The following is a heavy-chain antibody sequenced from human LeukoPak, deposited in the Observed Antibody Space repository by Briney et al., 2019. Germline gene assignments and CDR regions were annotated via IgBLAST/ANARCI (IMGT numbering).Heavy chain of an antibody. Sequence: SETLSLTCTVSGGSISSSSYYWGWIRQPPGKGLEWIVSIYYSGSTYYNPSLKSRVTISVATSKNQFSLKLSSVTAADTAVYYCARHDYSNYYYYYGMDVWGQGTTVTVSS. CDR1: GGSISSSSYY. D-gene: IGHD4-11*01. CDR2: IYYSGST. CDR3: ARHDYSNYYYYYGMDV. J-gene: IGHJ6*02. V-gene: IGHV4-39*01.